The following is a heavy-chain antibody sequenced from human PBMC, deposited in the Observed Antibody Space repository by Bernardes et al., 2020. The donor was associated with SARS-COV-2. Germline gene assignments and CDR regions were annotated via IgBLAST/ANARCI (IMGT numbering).Heavy chain of an antibody. CDR1: GGASSDSH. Sequence: SESLSPTCAVYGGASSDSHWSWIRQPPGRGLEWIGDLILRRGTNYNASLESRVTISLGTQLSLQMTALTAAETAVYYCTRVNSDLGNHWFDSWGQGSLITVSS. D-gene: IGHD7-27*01. CDR3: TRVNSDLGNHWFDS. V-gene: IGHV4-34*12. J-gene: IGHJ5*01. CDR2: LILRRGT.